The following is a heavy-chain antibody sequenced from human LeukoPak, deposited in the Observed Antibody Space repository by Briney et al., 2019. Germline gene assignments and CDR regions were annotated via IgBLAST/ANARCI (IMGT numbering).Heavy chain of an antibody. J-gene: IGHJ4*02. D-gene: IGHD2-21*02. CDR3: AREGNGLLSKDLDY. CDR1: GYTFTDYY. Sequence: ASVKVSCKGSGYTFTDYYLHWVRQAPGQGLEWVGYINPRDGGTSSPPNFRGRVTMTTDASSSTVYMELSRLTSDDTAIYYCAREGNGLLSKDLDYWGQGTLVTLSS. CDR2: INPRDGGT. V-gene: IGHV1-2*02.